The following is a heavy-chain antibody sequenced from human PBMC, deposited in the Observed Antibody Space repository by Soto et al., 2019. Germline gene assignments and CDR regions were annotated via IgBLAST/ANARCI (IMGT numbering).Heavy chain of an antibody. CDR3: AKNRGRGTTSGHFDY. CDR2: IHGGGNSA. V-gene: IGHV3-23*01. J-gene: IGHJ4*02. D-gene: IGHD3-10*01. CDR1: GFTFSGYA. Sequence: GGSLRLSCAASGFTFSGYAMSWVRQAPGKGLEWVSVIHGGGNSAYYADSVKGRFTISRDNSKNTLYLQMSSLRGEDTAVYYCAKNRGRGTTSGHFDYWGRGTLVNVSS.